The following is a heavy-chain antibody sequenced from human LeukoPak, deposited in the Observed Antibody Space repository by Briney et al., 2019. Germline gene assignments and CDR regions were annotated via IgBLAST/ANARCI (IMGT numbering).Heavy chain of an antibody. CDR2: IYYSGST. V-gene: IGHV4-39*07. CDR3: ARDDYGGKVYFDY. CDR1: GGSISSSSYY. Sequence: SETLSLTCTVPGGSISSSSYYWGWIRQPPGKGLEWIGSIYYSGSTYYHPSLKSRVTISVDTSKNPFSLKLSSVTAADTAVYYCARDDYGGKVYFDYWGQGTLVTVSS. J-gene: IGHJ4*02. D-gene: IGHD4-23*01.